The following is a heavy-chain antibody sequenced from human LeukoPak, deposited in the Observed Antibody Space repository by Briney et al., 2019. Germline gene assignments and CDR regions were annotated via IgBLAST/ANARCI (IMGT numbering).Heavy chain of an antibody. Sequence: GGSLRLSCAASGFSVSSNYMTWVRQAPGKGLEWVSLIYPGGSTYYADSVKGRFTISRDNSKNSLYLQMNSLRAEDTAMYYCAREGYSAYDWGAFDYWGQGILVTVSS. J-gene: IGHJ4*02. V-gene: IGHV3-53*01. D-gene: IGHD5-12*01. CDR1: GFSVSSNY. CDR3: AREGYSAYDWGAFDY. CDR2: IYPGGST.